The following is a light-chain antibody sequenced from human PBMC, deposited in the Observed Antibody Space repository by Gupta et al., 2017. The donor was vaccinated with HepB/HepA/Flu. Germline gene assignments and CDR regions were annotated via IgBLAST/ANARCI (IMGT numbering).Light chain of an antibody. CDR1: QSNNSY. J-gene: IGKJ2*04. CDR3: QESFSRHQMCS. V-gene: IGKV1-39*01. CDR2: AVS. Sequence: DIQMTQSPSSLSASVGDRVSITCRASQSNNSYVNWYQQKPGKAPKLLIYAVSSLQSGVPSRFSGSGSGTDLTLTISSVQPEDVAIHYCQESFSRHQMCSLGQGTKLEIK.